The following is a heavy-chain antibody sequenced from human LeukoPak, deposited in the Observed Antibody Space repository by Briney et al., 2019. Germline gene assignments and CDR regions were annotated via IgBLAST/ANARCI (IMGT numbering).Heavy chain of an antibody. Sequence: SETLSLTCTVSGGSISSSSYYWGWIRQPPGKGLEWIGSIYYSGSTYYNPSLKSRVTISVDTSKNQFSLKLSSVTAADTAVYYCARAALRTPLTYFDYWGQGTLVTVSS. D-gene: IGHD5-12*01. CDR3: ARAALRTPLTYFDY. CDR1: GGSISSSSYY. V-gene: IGHV4-39*07. CDR2: IYYSGST. J-gene: IGHJ4*02.